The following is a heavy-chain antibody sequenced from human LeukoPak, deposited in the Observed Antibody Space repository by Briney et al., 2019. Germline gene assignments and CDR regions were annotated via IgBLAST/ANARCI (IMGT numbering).Heavy chain of an antibody. CDR2: ITSTSTYI. Sequence: GGSLRLSCAASGFSFSSYSMNWVRQAPGKGLEWVSSITSTSTYINYADSVKGRFTISRDNAKNSLYLQVNSLRAEDTAVYYCSREGPSSTGLDYWGQGTLVTVSS. V-gene: IGHV3-21*01. CDR1: GFSFSSYS. D-gene: IGHD4-17*01. CDR3: SREGPSSTGLDY. J-gene: IGHJ4*02.